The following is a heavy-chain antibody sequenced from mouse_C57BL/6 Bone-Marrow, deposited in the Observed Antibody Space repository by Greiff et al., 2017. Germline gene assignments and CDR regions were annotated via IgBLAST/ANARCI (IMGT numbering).Heavy chain of an antibody. D-gene: IGHD1-1*01. Sequence: EVQLQQSGAELVRPGASVKLSCTASGFNIKDDYMHWVKQRPEQGLEWIGWIDPENGDTEYASKFQGKATITADPSSNTAYLQLSSLTSEATAVYYCTTSSITTVVAYWYCEVWGTGTTVTVSS. CDR2: IDPENGDT. CDR1: GFNIKDDY. CDR3: TTSSITTVVAYWYCEV. J-gene: IGHJ1*03. V-gene: IGHV14-4*01.